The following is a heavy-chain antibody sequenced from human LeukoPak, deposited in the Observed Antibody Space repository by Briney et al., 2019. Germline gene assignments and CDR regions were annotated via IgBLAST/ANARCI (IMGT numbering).Heavy chain of an antibody. J-gene: IGHJ3*02. D-gene: IGHD6-13*01. Sequence: PSETLSLTCTVSGGSISSSSYYWGWIRQPPGKGLEWIGSIYYSGSTDYNASLKSRVTISVDTSKNQFSLKLSSVTAADTAVYYCARRIAAADAFDIWGQGTMVTVSS. V-gene: IGHV4-39*07. CDR3: ARRIAAADAFDI. CDR2: IYYSGST. CDR1: GGSISSSSYY.